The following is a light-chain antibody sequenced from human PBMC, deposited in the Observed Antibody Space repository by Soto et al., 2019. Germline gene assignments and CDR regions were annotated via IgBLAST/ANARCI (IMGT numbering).Light chain of an antibody. Sequence: QSALTQPDSVSGSPGQSITISCTGTSSDVGGYNYVSWYQQHPGKAPKLMIYEVSDRPSGVSNRFSGSKSGNTASLTISGLQAEDEADYYCSSYTITSTYVFGTGTKLTVL. CDR3: SSYTITSTYV. J-gene: IGLJ1*01. CDR1: SSDVGGYNY. CDR2: EVS. V-gene: IGLV2-14*01.